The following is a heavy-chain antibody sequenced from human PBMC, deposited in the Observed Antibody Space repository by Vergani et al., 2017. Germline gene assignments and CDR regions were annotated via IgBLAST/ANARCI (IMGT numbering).Heavy chain of an antibody. CDR3: APGLGRYYCDD. V-gene: IGHV4-39*01. D-gene: IGHD3-22*01. CDR2: IYYSGSN. J-gene: IGHJ4*02. CDR1: GGSISSSSYY. Sequence: QLQLQESGPGLVKPSEILSLTCTVSGGSISSSSYYWGWIRQPPGKGLEWIGSIYYSGSNYYNPSLKIRITISVDPSKHQVSLKLSSVTSADTAVYYCAPGLGRYYCDDWGQGTLVTVSS.